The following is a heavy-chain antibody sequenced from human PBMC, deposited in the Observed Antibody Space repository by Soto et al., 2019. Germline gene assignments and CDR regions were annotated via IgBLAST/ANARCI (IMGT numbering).Heavy chain of an antibody. CDR3: AHRPRGYASYFDY. CDR1: GFSLSTRGVA. V-gene: IGHV2-5*02. Sequence: QITLKESGPTLVKPSQTLTLTCTFSGFSLSTRGVAVGWFRQPPGKALEWLALIYWDEDKWYSPSLKSRLTIPDGAAQNQVVLPMTNMDPVETATYYCAHRPRGYASYFDYWGQGTLVTVSS. CDR2: IYWDEDK. J-gene: IGHJ4*02. D-gene: IGHD5-12*01.